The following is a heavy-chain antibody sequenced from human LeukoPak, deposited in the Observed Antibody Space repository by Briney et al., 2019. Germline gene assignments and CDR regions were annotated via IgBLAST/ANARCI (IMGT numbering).Heavy chain of an antibody. Sequence: SETLSLTCTVSGGSISSYYWSWLRQPPGKGLEWIGYIYYSGSTNYNPSLKSRVTISVDTSKNQFSLKLSSVTAADTAVYYCAREFVFSGSTWSSKFDPWGQGTLVTVSS. J-gene: IGHJ5*02. V-gene: IGHV4-59*01. CDR2: IYYSGST. D-gene: IGHD6-6*01. CDR1: GGSISSYY. CDR3: AREFVFSGSTWSSKFDP.